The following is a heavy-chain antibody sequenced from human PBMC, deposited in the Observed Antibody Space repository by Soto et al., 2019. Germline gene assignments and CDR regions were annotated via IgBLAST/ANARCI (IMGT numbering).Heavy chain of an antibody. CDR3: AKFAERDYYGSGSYYLYFDY. J-gene: IGHJ4*02. CDR1: GFTFSSYA. V-gene: IGHV3-23*01. Sequence: GGSLRLSCAASGFTFSSYAMSWVRQAPGKGLEWVSAISGSGGITYYADSVKGRFTISRDNSKNTLYLQMNSLRAEDTAVYYCAKFAERDYYGSGSYYLYFDYWGQGTLVTVSS. CDR2: ISGSGGIT. D-gene: IGHD3-10*01.